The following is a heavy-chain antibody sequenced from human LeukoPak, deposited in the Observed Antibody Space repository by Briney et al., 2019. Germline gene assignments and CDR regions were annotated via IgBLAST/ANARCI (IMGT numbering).Heavy chain of an antibody. CDR2: IYYSGST. CDR1: GGSISSSSYY. CDR3: ARHSESLVRANWFDP. Sequence: SETLSLTCTVSGGSISSSSYYWGWIRQPPGKGLEWIGSIYYSGSTYYNPSLKSRVTISVDTSKNQFSLKLSSVTAADTAVYYCARHSESLVRANWFDPWGQGTLVTVSS. D-gene: IGHD2-8*02. J-gene: IGHJ5*02. V-gene: IGHV4-39*01.